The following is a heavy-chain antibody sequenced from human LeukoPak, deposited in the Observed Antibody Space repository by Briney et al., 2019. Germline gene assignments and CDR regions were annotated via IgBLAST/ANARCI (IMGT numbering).Heavy chain of an antibody. CDR2: INTNTANP. CDR3: GREMVKNVPLLPAY. V-gene: IGHV7-4-1*02. Sequence: ASVKVSCKASGYTFTSYGISWVRQAPGQGLEWMGWINTNTANPTYAQGFTGRFVFSLDTSVSTAYLQISSLKAEDTAVYYCGREMVKNVPLLPAYWGRGTLVTVSS. D-gene: IGHD2-2*01. CDR1: GYTFTSYG. J-gene: IGHJ4*02.